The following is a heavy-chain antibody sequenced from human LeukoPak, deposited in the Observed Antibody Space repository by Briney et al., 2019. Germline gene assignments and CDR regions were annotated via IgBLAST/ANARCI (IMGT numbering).Heavy chain of an antibody. CDR1: GYTLTELS. J-gene: IGHJ4*02. D-gene: IGHD3-22*01. V-gene: IGHV1-24*01. Sequence: ASVKVSCTVSGYTLTELSMHWVRQAPGKGLEWMGGFDPEDGETIYAHKFQGRVTITEDTSTDTAYMELSSLGSEDTAVYYCATDQPSITMIVVGYYWGQGTLVTVSA. CDR3: ATDQPSITMIVVGYY. CDR2: FDPEDGET.